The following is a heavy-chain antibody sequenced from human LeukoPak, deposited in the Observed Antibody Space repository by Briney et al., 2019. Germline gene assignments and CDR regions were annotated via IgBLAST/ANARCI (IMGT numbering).Heavy chain of an antibody. D-gene: IGHD2-2*01. CDR2: IRYDGSNK. Sequence: GGSLRLSCAASGFTFSSYGIHWVRQAPGKGLEWVAFIRYDGSNKYYADSVKGRFTISRDNSKNTLYLQMNSLRAEDTAVYYCAKDPSESRYFDLWGRGTLVTVSS. V-gene: IGHV3-30*02. CDR1: GFTFSSYG. CDR3: AKDPSESRYFDL. J-gene: IGHJ2*01.